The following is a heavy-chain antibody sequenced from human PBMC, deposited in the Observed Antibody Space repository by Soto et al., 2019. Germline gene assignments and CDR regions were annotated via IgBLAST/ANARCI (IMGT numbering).Heavy chain of an antibody. J-gene: IGHJ4*02. CDR1: GYTFTSYG. Sequence: QVQLVQSGAEVKKPGASVKVSCKASGYTFTSYGISWVRQAPGQGLEWMGWISAYNGNTNYAQKLQGRVTMTTDTSXSXDYRELRSLRSDDTAVYYCAVTDPYYYGSGSYGFDYWGQGTLVTVSS. CDR3: AVTDPYYYGSGSYGFDY. D-gene: IGHD3-10*01. V-gene: IGHV1-18*01. CDR2: ISAYNGNT.